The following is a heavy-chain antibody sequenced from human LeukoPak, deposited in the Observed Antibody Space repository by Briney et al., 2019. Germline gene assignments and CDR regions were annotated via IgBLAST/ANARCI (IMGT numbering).Heavy chain of an antibody. D-gene: IGHD6-19*01. J-gene: IGHJ1*01. Sequence: SETLSLTCTVSGGSMSSGNYYWSWIRQPAGKGLEWIGRIYTSGSTNYNPSLKSRATISVDTSKNQFSLKLSSVTAADTAVYYCARGEMAVAGTFQHWGQGTPVTVSS. CDR3: ARGEMAVAGTFQH. CDR2: IYTSGST. CDR1: GGSMSSGNYY. V-gene: IGHV4-61*02.